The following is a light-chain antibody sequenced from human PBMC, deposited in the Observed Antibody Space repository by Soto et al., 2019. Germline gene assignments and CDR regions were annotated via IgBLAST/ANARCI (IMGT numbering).Light chain of an antibody. Sequence: DIQMTQSPSTLSGSVGDRGTITCRASQTISSWLAWYQQKPGKAPKLLTYKASTLKSGVPSRFSGSGSGTEFTLTISSLQPDDFATYYCQHYNSYSEAFGQGTKVDIK. CDR3: QHYNSYSEA. CDR2: KAS. V-gene: IGKV1-5*03. CDR1: QTISSW. J-gene: IGKJ1*01.